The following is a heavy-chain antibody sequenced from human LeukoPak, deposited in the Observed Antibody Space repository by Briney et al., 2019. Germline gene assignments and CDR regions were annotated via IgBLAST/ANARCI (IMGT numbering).Heavy chain of an antibody. V-gene: IGHV3-48*01. D-gene: IGHD5-18*01. CDR1: AFTCSGGS. CDR3: ARSPTGWIQLWLTDFDY. J-gene: IGHJ4*02. CDR2: SSRSSSTI. Sequence: GGSLLICCRTSAFTCSGGSRIWVRQPPPYRLEGVSYSSRSSSTIYYADSVKGRFTISRDNAKNSLYLQMNSLRAEDTAVYYCARSPTGWIQLWLTDFDYWGQGTLVTVSS.